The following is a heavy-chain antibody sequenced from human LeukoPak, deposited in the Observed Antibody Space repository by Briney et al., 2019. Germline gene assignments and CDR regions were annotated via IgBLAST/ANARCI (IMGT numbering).Heavy chain of an antibody. CDR2: IYYSGST. D-gene: IGHD5-18*01. CDR1: GSSISSSSYY. J-gene: IGHJ4*02. V-gene: IGHV4-39*01. CDR3: ARNDVDTAFFDY. Sequence: PSETLSLTCTVSGSSISSSSYYWGWIRQPPGKGLEWIGSIYYSGSTYYNPSLKSRVTISVDTSKNQFSLKLSSVTAADTAVYYCARNDVDTAFFDYWGQGTLVTVSS.